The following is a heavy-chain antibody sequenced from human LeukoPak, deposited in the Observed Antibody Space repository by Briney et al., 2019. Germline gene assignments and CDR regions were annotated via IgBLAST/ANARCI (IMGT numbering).Heavy chain of an antibody. CDR1: GFTFSSYW. V-gene: IGHV3-7*01. D-gene: IGHD1-26*01. Sequence: GGSLRLSCAASGFTFSSYWMSWVRQAPGKGLEWVANIKQDGGEIYYVDSVKGRFTISRDNAKNSLSLQMNSLRAEDTAVYYCARDKVVGATRFDYWGQGTLVTVSS. CDR2: IKQDGGEI. CDR3: ARDKVVGATRFDY. J-gene: IGHJ4*02.